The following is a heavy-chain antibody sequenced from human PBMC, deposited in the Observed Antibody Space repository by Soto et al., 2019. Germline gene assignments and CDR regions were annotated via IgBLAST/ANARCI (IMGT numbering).Heavy chain of an antibody. Sequence: GLFLRLPSASSGFTFSSLIVNLVRQDTGKGLEWVSSISSSSSYIYYADSVKGRFTISRDNAKNSLYLQMNSLRAEDTAVYYCARESEDLTSNFDYWGQGTLVTVSS. CDR2: ISSSSSYI. CDR3: ARESEDLTSNFDY. J-gene: IGHJ4*02. CDR1: GFTFSSLI. V-gene: IGHV3-21*01.